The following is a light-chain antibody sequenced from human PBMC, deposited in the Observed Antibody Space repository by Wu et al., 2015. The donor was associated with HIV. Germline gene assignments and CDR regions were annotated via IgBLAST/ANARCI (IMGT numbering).Light chain of an antibody. CDR3: QQYGSSQYT. V-gene: IGKV3-20*01. CDR2: GAS. Sequence: EIVMTHSPATLSVSPGERATLSCRASQSVSSSYLAWYQQKPGQAPRLLFHGASSRATGIPDRFSGSGSGTDFTLTISRLEPEDSAVYYCQQYGSSQYTFGQGTKLEIK. J-gene: IGKJ2*01. CDR1: QSVSSSY.